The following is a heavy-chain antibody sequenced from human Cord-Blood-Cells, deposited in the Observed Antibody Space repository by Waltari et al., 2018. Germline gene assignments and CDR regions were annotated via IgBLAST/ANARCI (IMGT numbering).Heavy chain of an antibody. CDR2: IIPIFGTA. Sequence: QVQLVQSGAEVKKPGSSVKVCCTASGGTFSSYAISCVRQAPGQGLEWMGGIIPIFGTANYAKKFQGRVTITADKSTSTAYMELSSLRSEDTAVYYCAREILGAAYFDYWGQGTLVTVSS. D-gene: IGHD2-15*01. CDR3: AREILGAAYFDY. V-gene: IGHV1-69*06. CDR1: GGTFSSYA. J-gene: IGHJ4*02.